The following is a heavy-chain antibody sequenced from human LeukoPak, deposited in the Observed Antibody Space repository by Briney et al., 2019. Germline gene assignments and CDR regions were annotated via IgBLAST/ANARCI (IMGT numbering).Heavy chain of an antibody. CDR3: ARDYYGGNPDAFDI. V-gene: IGHV3-33*01. J-gene: IGHJ3*02. D-gene: IGHD4-23*01. CDR1: GFTFSSYG. CDR2: IWYDGSNK. Sequence: GGSLRLSCAASGFTFSSYGMHWVRQAPGKGLEWVAVIWYDGSNKYYADSVKGRFTISRDNSKNTLYLQMNSLRAEDTAVYYCARDYYGGNPDAFDIWGQGTMVTVSS.